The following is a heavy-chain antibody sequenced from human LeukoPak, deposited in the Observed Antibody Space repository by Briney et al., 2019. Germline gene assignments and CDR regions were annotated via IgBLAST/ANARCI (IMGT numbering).Heavy chain of an antibody. CDR1: GFTFSSYE. J-gene: IGHJ4*02. Sequence: GGSLRLSCAASGFTFSSYEMNWVRQAPGKGLEWVSYISSSGSTIYYADSVKGRFTISRDNAKNSLYLQMNSLRAEDTAVYYCARGGFTIFGVPRFWGQGTLVTVSS. CDR2: ISSSGSTI. V-gene: IGHV3-48*03. CDR3: ARGGFTIFGVPRF. D-gene: IGHD3-3*01.